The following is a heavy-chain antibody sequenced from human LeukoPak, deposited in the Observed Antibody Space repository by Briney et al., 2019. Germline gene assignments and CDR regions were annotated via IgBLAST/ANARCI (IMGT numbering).Heavy chain of an antibody. Sequence: PGGSLRLSCSASGFTFSSYDMGWVRQDPGEGLEWVSSISGSGGNTRYADSGKGRFTISRDNSKNTLYLQMNSLRAEDTAVYYCAIHSSSIAVWGQGTLVTVSS. CDR1: GFTFSSYD. D-gene: IGHD6-19*01. V-gene: IGHV3-23*01. CDR3: AIHSSSIAV. CDR2: ISGSGGNT. J-gene: IGHJ4*02.